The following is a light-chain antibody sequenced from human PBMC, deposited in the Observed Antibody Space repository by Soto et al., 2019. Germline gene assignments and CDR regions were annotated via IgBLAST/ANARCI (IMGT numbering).Light chain of an antibody. CDR1: QSISSN. Sequence: EIVMTQSPATLSVSPGERATLSCRASQSISSNLAWYQQKPGQAPRLLMFRTSNRATGIPARFSGSGSGTDFTLTISSLEPEDFAVYYCQQRSNWTFGQGTKVDIK. CDR2: RTS. CDR3: QQRSNWT. V-gene: IGKV3-11*01. J-gene: IGKJ1*01.